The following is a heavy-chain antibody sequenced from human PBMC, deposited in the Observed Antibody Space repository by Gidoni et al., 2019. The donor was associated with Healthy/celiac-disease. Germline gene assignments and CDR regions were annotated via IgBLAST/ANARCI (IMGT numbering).Heavy chain of an antibody. J-gene: IGHJ5*02. Sequence: EVQLVESGGGLVKPGGSLRLSCAASGFTFSSYSMNWVRQAPGKGLEWVSSISSSSSYIYYADSVKGRFTISRDNAKNSLYLQMNSLRAEDTAVYYCARGIDYGDYVWWFDPWGQGTLVTVSS. CDR3: ARGIDYGDYVWWFDP. D-gene: IGHD4-17*01. CDR2: ISSSSSYI. V-gene: IGHV3-21*01. CDR1: GFTFSSYS.